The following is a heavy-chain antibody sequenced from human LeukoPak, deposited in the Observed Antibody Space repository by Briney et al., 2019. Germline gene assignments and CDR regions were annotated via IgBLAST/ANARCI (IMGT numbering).Heavy chain of an antibody. CDR1: GGSISSSSYY. D-gene: IGHD3-10*01. CDR2: IYYSGST. V-gene: IGHV4-39*07. CDR3: ARARPYYYMVRGAYYYYMDV. Sequence: PSETLSLTCTVSGGSISSSSYYWGWIRQPPGKGLEWIGSIYYSGSTYYNPSLKSRVTISVDTSKNQVSLKLSSVTAADTAVYYCARARPYYYMVRGAYYYYMDVWGKGTTVTVSS. J-gene: IGHJ6*03.